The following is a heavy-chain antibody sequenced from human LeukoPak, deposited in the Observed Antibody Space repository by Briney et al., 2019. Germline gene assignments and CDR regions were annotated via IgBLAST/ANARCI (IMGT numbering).Heavy chain of an antibody. V-gene: IGHV3-66*01. D-gene: IGHD2-21*01. J-gene: IGHJ4*02. Sequence: GGTLRLSCAGSGFTFSSYGMSWVRQAPGKGLEWVSVIYSGGSTYYADSVKGRFTISRDNSKNTLYLQMNSLRAEDTAVYYCATRTPPYYFDYWGQGTLVTVSS. CDR1: GFTFSSYG. CDR3: ATRTPPYYFDY. CDR2: IYSGGST.